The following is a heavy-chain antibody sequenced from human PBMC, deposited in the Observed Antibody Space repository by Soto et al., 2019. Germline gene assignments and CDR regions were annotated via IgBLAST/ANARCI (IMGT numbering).Heavy chain of an antibody. D-gene: IGHD6-25*01. J-gene: IGHJ6*02. CDR2: IYYTGRT. CDR1: GGSISTTTYY. CDR3: ATHRRYSSGWYYYGMDV. Sequence: QLQLQGSGPGLVKPSETLSLTCTVSGGSISTTTYYWGWVRQPPGKGLEWIGNIYYTGRTYYNPSLTRRVPISVDTSNNQFSLRLNSVTAADTAVYYCATHRRYSSGWYYYGMDVWGQGTTVTVSS. V-gene: IGHV4-39*01.